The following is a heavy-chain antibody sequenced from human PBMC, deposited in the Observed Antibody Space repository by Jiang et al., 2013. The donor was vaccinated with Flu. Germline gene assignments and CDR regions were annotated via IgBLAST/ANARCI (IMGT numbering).Heavy chain of an antibody. CDR3: AITTTGXTSSTEYFQY. J-gene: IGHJ1*01. CDR1: GYSFTGYY. V-gene: IGHV1-2*02. D-gene: IGHD3-10*01. Sequence: QSGAEVKKPGASVKVSCKASGYSFTGYYLHWVRQAPGQGLEWMGWINPNSGGTSYAQKFQGSFTMTRDTSISTAYMELSSLRSDDTAVFFXAITTTGXTSSTEYFQYWGQGTLVTVSS. CDR2: INPNSGGT.